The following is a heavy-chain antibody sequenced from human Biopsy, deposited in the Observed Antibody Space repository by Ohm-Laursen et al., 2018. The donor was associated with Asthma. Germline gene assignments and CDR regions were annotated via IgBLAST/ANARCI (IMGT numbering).Heavy chain of an antibody. D-gene: IGHD4-23*01. Sequence: SSVKVSCKAHGDILSSFGIKWVRKAPGQGLEWMGGVIPIYGTTHTAQKFQGKVTITADESTSTAYMELTSLRKEDTAVYYCARGGYYGGRRHHYGLDVWGQGTTVTVSS. J-gene: IGHJ6*02. CDR2: VIPIYGTT. CDR1: GDILSSFG. CDR3: ARGGYYGGRRHHYGLDV. V-gene: IGHV1-69*01.